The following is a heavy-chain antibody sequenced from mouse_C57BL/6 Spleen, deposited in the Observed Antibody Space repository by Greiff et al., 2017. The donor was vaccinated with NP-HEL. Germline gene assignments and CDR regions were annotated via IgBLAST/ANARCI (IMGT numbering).Heavy chain of an antibody. CDR3: ARDLTGTEGY. J-gene: IGHJ2*01. Sequence: QLQQSGAELARPGASVKLSCKASGYTFTSYGISWVKQRTGQGLEWIGEIYPRSGNTYYNEKFKGKATLTADKSSSTAYMELRSLTSEDSAVYFCARDLTGTEGYWGQGTTLTVSS. V-gene: IGHV1-81*01. CDR2: IYPRSGNT. D-gene: IGHD4-1*01. CDR1: GYTFTSYG.